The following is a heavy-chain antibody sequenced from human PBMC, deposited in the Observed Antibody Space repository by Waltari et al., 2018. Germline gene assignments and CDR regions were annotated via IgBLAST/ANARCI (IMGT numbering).Heavy chain of an antibody. D-gene: IGHD2-15*01. CDR3: ARLEDCSGGNCYSANNHPVDV. J-gene: IGHJ6*02. CDR2: INHAGNT. Sequence: QVHLQQWGAGLLRASETLSLTCAVDGGSFRGYYWSGFRTPPGKGLEWIGEINHAGNTNFNPSLKSRVVISEDTSKSQFYLKLTFVTAADTGVYYCARLEDCSGGNCYSANNHPVDVWGQGTSVTVSS. V-gene: IGHV4-34*01. CDR1: GGSFRGYY.